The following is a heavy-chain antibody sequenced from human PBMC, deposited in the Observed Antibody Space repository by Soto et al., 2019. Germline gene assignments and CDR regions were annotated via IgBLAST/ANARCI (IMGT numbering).Heavy chain of an antibody. V-gene: IGHV1-69*01. CDR1: EGTFNSCA. Sequence: QAQVVQSGAEVRKPGSSVKLSCKASEGTFNSCAIAWVRQAPGQGLEWMGGIIPYYNTLNYAQKFQDRVTITADDSTNTVYMELSSLRSDDTAVYFCASGVSRWYPYLFDSWAQGTLVNVSS. D-gene: IGHD6-13*01. CDR3: ASGVSRWYPYLFDS. CDR2: IIPYYNTL. J-gene: IGHJ4*02.